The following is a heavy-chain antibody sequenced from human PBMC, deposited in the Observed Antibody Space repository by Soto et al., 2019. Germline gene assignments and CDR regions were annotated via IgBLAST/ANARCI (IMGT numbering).Heavy chain of an antibody. D-gene: IGHD6-19*01. V-gene: IGHV1-18*01. CDR3: AGGFRVVGTRWWFDP. CDR2: ISAYNGNT. Sequence: ASVKVSWKASGYTFTSYDISWVRQAPGQGLEWMGWISAYNGNTNYAQKLQGRVTMTTDTSTSTAYMELRSLRSDDTAVYYCAGGFRVVGTRWWFDPRGKGTVFTVSS. CDR1: GYTFTSYD. J-gene: IGHJ5*02.